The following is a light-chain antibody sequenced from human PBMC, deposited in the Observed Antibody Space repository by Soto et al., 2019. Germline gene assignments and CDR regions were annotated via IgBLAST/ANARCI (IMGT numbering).Light chain of an antibody. CDR1: SRDFGYYNL. CDR3: CSYAGSGALGV. CDR2: EVT. J-gene: IGLJ1*01. V-gene: IGLV2-23*02. Sequence: QSALTQPASVSGSPGQSITISCTGTSRDFGYYNLVSWFRQHPGNAPKLIIYEVTKRPSGVSDRFSGSKSGNTASLTISGLQPEDEADYYCCSYAGSGALGVFGAGTKVTVL.